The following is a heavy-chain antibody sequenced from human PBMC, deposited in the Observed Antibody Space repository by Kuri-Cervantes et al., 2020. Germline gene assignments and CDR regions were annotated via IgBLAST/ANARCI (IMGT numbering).Heavy chain of an antibody. Sequence: SLKISCAASGFTFSSYAMHWVRQAPGKGLEWVSGISWNSGSIGYADSVKGRFTISRDNAKNSLYLQMNSLRAEDTALYYCAKNPLAAGGWFDPWGQGTLVTVSS. CDR2: ISWNSGSI. CDR3: AKNPLAAGGWFDP. D-gene: IGHD6-13*01. V-gene: IGHV3-9*01. J-gene: IGHJ5*02. CDR1: GFTFSSYA.